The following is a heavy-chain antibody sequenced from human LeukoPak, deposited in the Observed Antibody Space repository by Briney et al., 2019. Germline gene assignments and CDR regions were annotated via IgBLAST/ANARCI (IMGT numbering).Heavy chain of an antibody. CDR3: AKDGGAYDILTEYVDY. D-gene: IGHD3-9*01. Sequence: PGGSLRLSCAASGFTFSSYAMSWVRQVPGKGLEWVSAISGSGGSTYYADSVKGRFTISRDNSKNTLYLQMNSLRAEDTAVYYCAKDGGAYDILTEYVDYWGQGTLVTVSS. V-gene: IGHV3-23*01. CDR2: ISGSGGST. CDR1: GFTFSSYA. J-gene: IGHJ4*02.